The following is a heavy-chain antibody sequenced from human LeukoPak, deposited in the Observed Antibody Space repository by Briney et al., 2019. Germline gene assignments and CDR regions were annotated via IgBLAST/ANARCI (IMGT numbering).Heavy chain of an antibody. CDR3: AGIPDTYYYDSSGPGTT. J-gene: IGHJ3*01. D-gene: IGHD3-22*01. CDR1: GGSISSYY. Sequence: SETLSLTCTVSGGSISSYYWSRIRQPPGKGLEWIGYIYYSGSTNYNPSLKSRVTISVDTSKNQFSLKLSSVTAADTAVYYCAGIPDTYYYDSSGPGTTWGQGTMVTVSS. CDR2: IYYSGST. V-gene: IGHV4-59*08.